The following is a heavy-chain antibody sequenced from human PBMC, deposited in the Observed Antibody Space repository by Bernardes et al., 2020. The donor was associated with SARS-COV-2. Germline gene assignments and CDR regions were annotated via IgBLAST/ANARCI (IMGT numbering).Heavy chain of an antibody. Sequence: SETLYLTCAVYGGSFSGYYWSWIRQPPGKGLEWIGEINHSGSTNYNPSLKSRVTISVDTSKNQFSLKLSSVTAADTAVYYCASRIAAAGHYYYYYGMDVWGQGTTVTVSS. CDR2: INHSGST. CDR3: ASRIAAAGHYYYYYGMDV. J-gene: IGHJ6*02. V-gene: IGHV4-34*01. D-gene: IGHD6-13*01. CDR1: GGSFSGYY.